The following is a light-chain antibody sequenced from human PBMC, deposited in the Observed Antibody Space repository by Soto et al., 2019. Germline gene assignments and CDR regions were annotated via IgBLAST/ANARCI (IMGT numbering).Light chain of an antibody. V-gene: IGKV1-27*01. CDR2: AAY. CDR1: QDISTY. CDR3: QKYDNAPLT. Sequence: DIQMTQAPSSLSASVGDRVTITCRARQDISTYLAWYQQKPGKVPKLLISAAYTLQSGVPPRFSGSGSGTDFTLTISSLQPEDVATYYCQKYDNAPLTCGGGTNVEIK. J-gene: IGKJ4*02.